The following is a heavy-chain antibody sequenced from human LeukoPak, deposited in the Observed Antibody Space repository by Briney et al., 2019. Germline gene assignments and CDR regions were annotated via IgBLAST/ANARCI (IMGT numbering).Heavy chain of an antibody. CDR3: AKPMTGAYYYYMDV. J-gene: IGHJ6*03. V-gene: IGHV3-23*01. CDR1: GFTFSSYA. D-gene: IGHD3-9*01. CDR2: ISGSGGST. Sequence: GGSLRLSCAASGFTFSSYAMSWVRQAPGKGLEWVSAISGSGGSTYYADSVKGRFTISRGNSKNTLYLQMNSLRAEDTAVHYCAKPMTGAYYYYMDVWGKGTTVTVSS.